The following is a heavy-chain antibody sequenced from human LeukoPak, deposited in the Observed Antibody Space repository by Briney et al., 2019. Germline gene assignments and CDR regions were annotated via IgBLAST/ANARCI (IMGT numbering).Heavy chain of an antibody. J-gene: IGHJ6*03. CDR3: ARDESGSYLLSGSNQRAINYYYYMDV. CDR1: GYTFTSYY. D-gene: IGHD1-26*01. Sequence: ASVKVSCKASGYTFTSYYMHWVRQAPGQGLEWMGIINPSGGSTSYAQKFQGRVTMTRDTSTSTVYMELSSLRSEDTAVYYCARDESGSYLLSGSNQRAINYYYYMDVWGKGTTVTVSS. CDR2: INPSGGST. V-gene: IGHV1-46*01.